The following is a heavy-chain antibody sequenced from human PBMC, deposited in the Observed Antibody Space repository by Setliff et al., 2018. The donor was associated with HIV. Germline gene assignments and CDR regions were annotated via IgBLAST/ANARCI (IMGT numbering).Heavy chain of an antibody. CDR3: TGDYNSGSNRFDY. CDR1: GGSISSYY. V-gene: IGHV4-59*01. Sequence: KTSETLSLTCTVSGGSISSYYWSWIRQPPEKGLEWIGYIYDRGGTNYNPSLKSRVTISLDTSKNQFSLKLNSVTAADTAVYYCTGDYNSGSNRFDYWGQGTPVTV. CDR2: IYDRGGT. D-gene: IGHD3-10*01. J-gene: IGHJ4*02.